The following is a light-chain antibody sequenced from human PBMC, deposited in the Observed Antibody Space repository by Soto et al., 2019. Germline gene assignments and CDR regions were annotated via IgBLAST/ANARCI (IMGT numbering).Light chain of an antibody. V-gene: IGKV1-33*01. J-gene: IGKJ3*01. CDR2: DAS. CDR3: QQYDNLPFT. CDR1: QDISNY. Sequence: DIQMTQSPSSLSASVGDRVTINCQASQDISNYLNWYQQKPGKAPKLLIYDASNLETGVPTRFSGSGSGTDFTLAMSSLQPEDIATYYCQQYDNLPFTFGPGTKVDIK.